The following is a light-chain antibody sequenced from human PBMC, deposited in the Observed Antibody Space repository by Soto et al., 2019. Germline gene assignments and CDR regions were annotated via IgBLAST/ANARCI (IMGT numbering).Light chain of an antibody. J-gene: IGLJ2*01. CDR2: EVS. V-gene: IGLV2-14*01. CDR1: SSDVGGYNY. Sequence: QSALTQPASVSGSPGQSITISCTGTSSDVGGYNYVSCYQQHPGKAPKLMIYEVSNRPSGVSNRFSGSKSGNTASLTISGLQADDEADYYCSSYTSSSTLLVFGGGTKLTVL. CDR3: SSYTSSSTLLV.